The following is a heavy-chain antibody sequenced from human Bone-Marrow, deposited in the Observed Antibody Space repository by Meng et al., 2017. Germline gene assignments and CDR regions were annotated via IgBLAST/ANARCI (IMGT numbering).Heavy chain of an antibody. V-gene: IGHV4-59*01. CDR3: ARGLRDGYNYSYWYFDL. D-gene: IGHD5-24*01. Sequence: SETLSLTCTVSGGSISSYYWSWIRQPPGKGLEWIGYIYYSGSTNYNPALKGRVTISGDTSKNQFSMKLSSVTAADTAVYDCARGLRDGYNYSYWYFDLWGRGTLVTVSS. CDR1: GGSISSYY. CDR2: IYYSGST. J-gene: IGHJ2*01.